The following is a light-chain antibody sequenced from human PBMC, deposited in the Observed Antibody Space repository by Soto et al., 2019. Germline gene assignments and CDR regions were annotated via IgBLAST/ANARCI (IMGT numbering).Light chain of an antibody. CDR3: QQSYSTPRT. CDR2: AAT. V-gene: IGKV1-39*01. J-gene: IGKJ4*01. Sequence: DIQMTQSPSSLSASVGDGVTITCRASQSVSYYLNWYQQKAGQAPKLLIYAATTLQSGVPARFSGGGSGTHFTLTISSLQPEDFATYYCQQSYSTPRTFGGGTKVDIK. CDR1: QSVSYY.